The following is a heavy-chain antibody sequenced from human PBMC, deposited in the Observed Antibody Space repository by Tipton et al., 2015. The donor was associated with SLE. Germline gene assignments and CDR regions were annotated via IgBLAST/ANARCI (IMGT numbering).Heavy chain of an antibody. V-gene: IGHV1-18*01. CDR3: ARPLGEAYYYYCMDV. Sequence: QVQLVQSGAEVKKPGASVKVSCKASGYMFKNYGISWVRQAPGQGLEWMGWISGYNGNTNYAQQLQGRVTMTTDTSTSTAYMGLRGLSADDTAVYCCARPLGEAYYYYCMDVWGKGATVAVSS. J-gene: IGHJ6*03. CDR2: ISGYNGNT. CDR1: GYMFKNYG.